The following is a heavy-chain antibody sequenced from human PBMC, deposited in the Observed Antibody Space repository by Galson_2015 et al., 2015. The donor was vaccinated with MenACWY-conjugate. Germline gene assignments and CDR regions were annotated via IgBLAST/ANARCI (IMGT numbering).Heavy chain of an antibody. D-gene: IGHD3-22*01. CDR2: ISPDGTKQ. CDR1: GFTFSNYG. CDR3: ARDAREVVISVPTYYFDY. Sequence: SLRLSCAASGFTFSNYGMTWVRQAPGKGLEWVSLISPDGTKQYYAESVKGRFIISRDESKNTVYLQMNSLRPEDTAVYYCARDAREVVISVPTYYFDYWGQGILVTVSS. V-gene: IGHV3-30*12. J-gene: IGHJ4*02.